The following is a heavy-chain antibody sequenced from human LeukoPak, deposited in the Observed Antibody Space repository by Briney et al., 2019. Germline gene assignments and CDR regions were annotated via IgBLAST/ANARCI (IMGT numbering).Heavy chain of an antibody. CDR2: LNPYDDKT. J-gene: IGHJ6*03. V-gene: IGHV1-8*03. CDR1: GYTFNTFD. Sequence: GASVKVSCKASGYTFNTFDLHWVRQAAGQGREWLGWLNPYDDKTVYAPKFQGRVSISSNNSITTAYMEFSGLKSDDTAVYYCARGRRLRGVPSRPIYDSYYIDVWGGGTTVTVSS. D-gene: IGHD3-10*01. CDR3: ARGRRLRGVPSRPIYDSYYIDV.